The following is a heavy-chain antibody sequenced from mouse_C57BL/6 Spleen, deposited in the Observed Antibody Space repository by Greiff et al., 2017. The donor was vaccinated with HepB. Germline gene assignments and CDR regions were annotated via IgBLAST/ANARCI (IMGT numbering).Heavy chain of an antibody. J-gene: IGHJ2*01. CDR1: GFSFNTYA. Sequence: EVQLQESGGGLVQPKGSLKLSCAASGFSFNTYAMNWVRQAPGKGLEWVARIRSKSNNYATYYADSVKDRFTISRDDSESMLYLQMNNLKTEDTAMYYCVRQDGSSYYFDYWGQGTTLTVSS. CDR3: VRQDGSSYYFDY. CDR2: IRSKSNNYAT. D-gene: IGHD2-3*01. V-gene: IGHV10-1*01.